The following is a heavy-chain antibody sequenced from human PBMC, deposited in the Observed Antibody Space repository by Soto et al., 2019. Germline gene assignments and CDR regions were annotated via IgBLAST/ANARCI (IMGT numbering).Heavy chain of an antibody. J-gene: IGHJ2*01. CDR2: ISGSGGST. V-gene: IGHV3-23*01. Sequence: EVQLLESGGGLVQPGGSLRLSCAASGFTFSSYAMSWVRQAPGKGLEWVSAISGSGGSTYYADSVKGRFTISRDNSNNTLYLQMNSLRAEDTAVYYCANYYGDYGWYFDLWGRGTLVTVSS. CDR1: GFTFSSYA. D-gene: IGHD4-17*01. CDR3: ANYYGDYGWYFDL.